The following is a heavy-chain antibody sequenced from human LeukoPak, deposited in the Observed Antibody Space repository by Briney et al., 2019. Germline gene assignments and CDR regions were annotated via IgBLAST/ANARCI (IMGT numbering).Heavy chain of an antibody. V-gene: IGHV3-30*18. CDR3: AKDKGNWFDP. Sequence: GGSLRLSCAASGFTFSSYGMHWVRQAPGKGLEWVAVISYDGSNKYYADSVKGRFTISRDNSKNTLYLQMNSLRAEATAVYYCAKDKGNWFDPWGQGTLVTVSS. CDR2: ISYDGSNK. CDR1: GFTFSSYG. J-gene: IGHJ5*02.